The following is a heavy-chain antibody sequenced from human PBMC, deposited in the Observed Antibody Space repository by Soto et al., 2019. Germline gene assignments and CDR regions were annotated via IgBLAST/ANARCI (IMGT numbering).Heavy chain of an antibody. J-gene: IGHJ4*02. D-gene: IGHD3-10*01. V-gene: IGHV4-34*01. CDR2: INHSGST. Sequence: SETLSLTCAVYGGSFSGYYWSWIRQPPGKGLEWIGEINHSGSTNYNPSLKSRVTISVDTSKNQFSLKLSSVTAADTAVYYCARGGKGRYYGSAPRIRYPFDYWGQGTLVTVSS. CDR1: GGSFSGYY. CDR3: ARGGKGRYYGSAPRIRYPFDY.